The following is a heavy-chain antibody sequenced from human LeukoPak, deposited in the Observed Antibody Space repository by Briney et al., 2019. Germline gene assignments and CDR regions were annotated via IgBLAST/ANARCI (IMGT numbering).Heavy chain of an antibody. CDR3: ARHLRYFDWLAGPFDY. CDR2: INHSGST. CDR1: GFTFSSYS. D-gene: IGHD3-9*01. J-gene: IGHJ4*02. Sequence: GSLRLSCAASGFTFSSYSMNWVRQPPGKGLEWIGEINHSGSTNYNPSLKSRVTISVDTSKNQFSLKLSSVTAADTAVYYCARHLRYFDWLAGPFDYWGQGTLVTVSS. V-gene: IGHV4-34*01.